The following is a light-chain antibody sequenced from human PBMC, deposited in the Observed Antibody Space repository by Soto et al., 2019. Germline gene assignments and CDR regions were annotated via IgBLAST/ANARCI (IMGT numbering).Light chain of an antibody. CDR3: LLFNTYPQA. Sequence: AIQLTQSPSSLSASIGDRVTITCRARQGIGSALAWYQQAPGKPPKLLLFDASTLKNGVPSRFSGGGSGTDFTLTISSLQPEDFATYYCLLFNTYPQAFGGGTKVEIK. CDR1: QGIGSA. J-gene: IGKJ4*01. CDR2: DAS. V-gene: IGKV1-13*02.